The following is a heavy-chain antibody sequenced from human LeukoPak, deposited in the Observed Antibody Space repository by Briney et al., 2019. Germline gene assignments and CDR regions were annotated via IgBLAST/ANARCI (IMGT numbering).Heavy chain of an antibody. CDR2: ISGTGSRT. CDR3: ARSTVTAAGALDY. Sequence: GGSLRLSCVASGFSFSDHYMTWIRQAPGKGLEWVSYISGTGSRTYYGDAGKGRFTISRDNAKRLVDLQMNSLRADHTAIYYCARSTVTAAGALDYWGQGILVTVSS. D-gene: IGHD6-25*01. J-gene: IGHJ4*02. V-gene: IGHV3-11*01. CDR1: GFSFSDHY.